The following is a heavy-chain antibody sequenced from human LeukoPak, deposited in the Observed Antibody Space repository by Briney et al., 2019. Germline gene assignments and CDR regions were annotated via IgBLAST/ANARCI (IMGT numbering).Heavy chain of an antibody. CDR3: ARGRDPY. CDR1: GGSFSGYY. Sequence: TSETLSLTCAVYGGSFSGYYWTWIRQPPGRGLEWIGEINHSGSTNYNPSLKSRVTISVDTSKSQFSLKLNSVTAADTATYYCARGRDPYWGQGTLVTVSS. CDR2: INHSGST. V-gene: IGHV4-34*01. D-gene: IGHD5-24*01. J-gene: IGHJ4*02.